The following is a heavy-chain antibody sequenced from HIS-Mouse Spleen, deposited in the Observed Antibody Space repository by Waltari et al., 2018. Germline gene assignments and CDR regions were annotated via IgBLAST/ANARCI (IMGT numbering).Heavy chain of an antibody. CDR1: GGSISSSRDY. CDR2: IYYSGST. J-gene: IGHJ2*01. D-gene: IGHD6-13*01. Sequence: QLQLQESGPGLVKPSETLSLTCTVSGGSISSSRDYWGRIRQPPGKGLEWIGCIYYSGSTSYNPSLKSRVTISVDTSKNQFSLKLSSVTAADTAVYYCAREIPYSSSWYDWYFDLWGRGTLVTVSS. CDR3: AREIPYSSSWYDWYFDL. V-gene: IGHV4-39*07.